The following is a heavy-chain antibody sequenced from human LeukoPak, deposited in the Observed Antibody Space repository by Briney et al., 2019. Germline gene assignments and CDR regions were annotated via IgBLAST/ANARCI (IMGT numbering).Heavy chain of an antibody. CDR2: ISGDGGST. CDR3: AKDASPGYSSSWYWNDY. V-gene: IGHV3-43*02. D-gene: IGHD6-13*01. CDR1: GFTFDDYA. Sequence: GGSLRLSCAASGFTFDDYAMHWVRQAPGKGLGWVSLISGDGGSTYYADSVKGRFTISRDNSKNSLYLQMNSLRTEDTALYYCAKDASPGYSSSWYWNDYWGQGTLVTVSS. J-gene: IGHJ4*02.